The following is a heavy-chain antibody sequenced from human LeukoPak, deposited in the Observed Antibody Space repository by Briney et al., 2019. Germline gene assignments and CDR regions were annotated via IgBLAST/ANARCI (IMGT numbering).Heavy chain of an antibody. J-gene: IGHJ4*02. Sequence: PSETLSLTRTVSGGSISSYYWSWIRQPPGKGLEWIGHIYYSGSTNYNPSLKSRVTISVDTSKNQFSLKLSSVTAADTAVYYCARGIGYDFWSGYLNHFDYWGQGALVTVSS. V-gene: IGHV4-59*01. D-gene: IGHD3-3*01. CDR3: ARGIGYDFWSGYLNHFDY. CDR2: IYYSGST. CDR1: GGSISSYY.